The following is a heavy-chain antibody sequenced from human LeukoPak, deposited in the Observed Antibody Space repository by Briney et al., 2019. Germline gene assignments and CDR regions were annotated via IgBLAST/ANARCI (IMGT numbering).Heavy chain of an antibody. Sequence: ASVKVSCKASGYTLTGYYMHWVRQAPGQGLEWMGWINPNSGGTNYAQKFQGRVTMTRDTSISTAYMELSRLRSDDTAVYYCARAPYRGNGMDVWGQGTTVTVSS. J-gene: IGHJ6*02. V-gene: IGHV1-2*02. CDR1: GYTLTGYY. CDR3: ARAPYRGNGMDV. D-gene: IGHD1-26*01. CDR2: INPNSGGT.